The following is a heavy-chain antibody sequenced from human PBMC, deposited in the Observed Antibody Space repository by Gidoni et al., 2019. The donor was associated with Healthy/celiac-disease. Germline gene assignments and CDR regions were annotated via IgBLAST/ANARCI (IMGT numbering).Heavy chain of an antibody. J-gene: IGHJ4*02. D-gene: IGHD3-10*01. CDR2: IYYSGST. Sequence: QVQLQESVPGLVKPSQTLSLTCTFSVGSISRGGYYWSWIRQHPGKGLEWIGYIYYSGSTYYNPSLKSRVTISVDTSKNQFSLKLSSVTAADTAVYYCASAMVRGVIISPYYFDYWGQGTLVTVSS. CDR3: ASAMVRGVIISPYYFDY. CDR1: VGSISRGGYY. V-gene: IGHV4-31*03.